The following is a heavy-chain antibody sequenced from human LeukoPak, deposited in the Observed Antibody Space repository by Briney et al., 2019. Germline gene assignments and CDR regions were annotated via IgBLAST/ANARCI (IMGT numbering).Heavy chain of an antibody. J-gene: IGHJ4*02. CDR2: ISANGGST. CDR1: GFTFSSYS. V-gene: IGHV3-23*01. CDR3: ARKALGYRFGYGDY. Sequence: GGTLRLSCTASGFTFSSYSMNWVRLAPGKGLEWVSAISANGGSTFYADSVKGRFTVSRDSSKDTLYLQMNSLRAEDTAVYFCARKALGYRFGYGDYWGQGTLVTVSS. D-gene: IGHD5-18*01.